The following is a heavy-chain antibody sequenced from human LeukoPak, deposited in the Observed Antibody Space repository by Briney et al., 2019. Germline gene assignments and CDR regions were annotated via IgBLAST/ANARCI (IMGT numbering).Heavy chain of an antibody. CDR3: ARPKMNSGWFDP. D-gene: IGHD6-19*01. CDR2: IYYSGST. V-gene: IGHV4-39*01. J-gene: IGHJ5*02. CDR1: GGSISSSSYY. Sequence: PSETLSLTCTVSGGSISSSSYYWGWIRQPPGKGLEWIGSIYYSGSTYYNPSLKSRVTISVDTSKNQFSLKLSSVTAADTAVYYCARPKMNSGWFDPWGQGTLVTASS.